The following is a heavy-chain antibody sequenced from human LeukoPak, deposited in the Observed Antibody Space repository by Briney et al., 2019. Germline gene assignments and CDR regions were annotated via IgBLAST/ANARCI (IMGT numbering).Heavy chain of an antibody. J-gene: IGHJ3*02. CDR2: IYYSGST. D-gene: IGHD6-13*01. V-gene: IGHV4-4*02. CDR3: ARVRIRSFDI. CDR1: GGSISSSNW. Sequence: SETLSLTCAVSGGSISSSNWWSWVRQPPGKGLEWIGSIYYSGSTYYNPSLKSRVTISVDTSKNQFSLKLSSVTAADTAVYYCARVRIRSFDIWGQGTMVTVSS.